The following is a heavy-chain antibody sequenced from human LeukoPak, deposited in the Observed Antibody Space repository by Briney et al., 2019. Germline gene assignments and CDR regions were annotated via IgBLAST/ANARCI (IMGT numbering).Heavy chain of an antibody. V-gene: IGHV4-34*01. CDR1: GGSFSGYY. D-gene: IGHD5-12*01. Sequence: PSETLSLTCAVYGGSFSGYYWSWIRQPPGKGLEWIGEINHSGSTNYNPSLKSRVTMSVDTSKNQFSLKLSSVTAADTAVYYCARDNHSGETGYWGQGTLVTVSS. CDR3: ARDNHSGETGY. CDR2: INHSGST. J-gene: IGHJ4*02.